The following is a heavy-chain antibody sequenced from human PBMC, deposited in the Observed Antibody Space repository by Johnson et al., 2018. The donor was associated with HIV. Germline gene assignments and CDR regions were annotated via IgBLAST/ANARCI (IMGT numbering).Heavy chain of an antibody. V-gene: IGHV3-13*01. J-gene: IGHJ3*02. D-gene: IGHD1-14*01. CDR1: GFSFSDYD. CDR2: IGTAGDT. Sequence: VQLVESGGGLVQPGGSLRLSCAASGFSFSDYDMHWVRQLTGKSLEWVSAIGTAGDTFYPGSVKGRFTISRENPKNSLYLQMNSLRAEDTAVYYCARPNNRNPKGDAFDIWGQGTMVTVSS. CDR3: ARPNNRNPKGDAFDI.